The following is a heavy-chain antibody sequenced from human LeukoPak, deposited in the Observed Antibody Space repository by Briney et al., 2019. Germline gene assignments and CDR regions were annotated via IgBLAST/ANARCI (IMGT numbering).Heavy chain of an antibody. Sequence: GGSLRLSCAASGFTFSSYWMSWVRQAPGKGLEWVANIKQDGSEKYYVDSVKGRFTISRDNAKNSLDLQMNSLRAEDTAVYFCARDSTWGGIYFDYWGQGSLVTVSS. V-gene: IGHV3-7*01. CDR1: GFTFSSYW. J-gene: IGHJ4*02. CDR2: IKQDGSEK. D-gene: IGHD3-16*01. CDR3: ARDSTWGGIYFDY.